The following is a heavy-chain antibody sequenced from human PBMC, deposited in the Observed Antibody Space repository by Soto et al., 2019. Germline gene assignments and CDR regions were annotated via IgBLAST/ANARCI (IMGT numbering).Heavy chain of an antibody. CDR2: IYSIGNT. J-gene: IGHJ4*02. CDR3: ERDKITGLLDY. D-gene: IGHD2-8*02. CDR1: GGSIRSSAY. V-gene: IGHV4-39*07. Sequence: SETLSLTCTVSGGSIRSSAYWGWIRQPPGKGLEWIGSIYSIGNTYYNPSLKSGVTISVDTSKNQFSLKLTSVTAADTAVYYCERDKITGLLDYWGQGTLVTVSS.